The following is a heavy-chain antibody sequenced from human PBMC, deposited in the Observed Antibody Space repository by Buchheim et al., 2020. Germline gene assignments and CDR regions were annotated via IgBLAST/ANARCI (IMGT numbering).Heavy chain of an antibody. CDR2: IDPSDSYT. CDR1: GYRFTRYW. V-gene: IGHV5-10-1*01. J-gene: IGHJ4*02. D-gene: IGHD3-3*01. CDR3: ARHRYDFWSGYYFGY. Sequence: EVQLVQSGAEVKKPGESLRISCKGSGYRFTRYWISWVRQMPGKGLEWMGRIDPSDSYTNYSTSFQGHVTISADNSISTAYLQWSSLKASDTAMYYCARHRYDFWSGYYFGYWGQGTL.